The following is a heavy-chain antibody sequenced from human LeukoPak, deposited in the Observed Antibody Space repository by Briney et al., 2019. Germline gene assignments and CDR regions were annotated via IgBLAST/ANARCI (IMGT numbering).Heavy chain of an antibody. Sequence: GGSLRLSCAASGFTFSRYGMRWVRQAPGKGLGWVSAISGSGGSTYYADAVKGRFTIPRDNSTNTLYLQMNSMRAENTAVYYCAKVPYGDYYDSSGYYYFEDYWGQGTLVTVSS. V-gene: IGHV3-23*01. J-gene: IGHJ4*02. D-gene: IGHD3-22*01. CDR2: ISGSGGST. CDR1: GFTFSRYG. CDR3: AKVPYGDYYDSSGYYYFEDY.